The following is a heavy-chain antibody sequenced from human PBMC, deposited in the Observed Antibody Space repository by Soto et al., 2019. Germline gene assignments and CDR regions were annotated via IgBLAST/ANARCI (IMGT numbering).Heavy chain of an antibody. CDR1: GFTFNSYG. Sequence: QVQLVESGGGVVQPGRSLRLSCEASGFTFNSYGMHGVRQGPGNGLEWVAFISYDSTKTYYADSVKGRFTISRDNSNSALYVQMNSLTGEDTAVYYCARTRSAWSDFHYYSLDVWGQGTTVTVSS. V-gene: IGHV3-30*03. J-gene: IGHJ6*02. CDR3: ARTRSAWSDFHYYSLDV. CDR2: ISYDSTKT. D-gene: IGHD1-26*01.